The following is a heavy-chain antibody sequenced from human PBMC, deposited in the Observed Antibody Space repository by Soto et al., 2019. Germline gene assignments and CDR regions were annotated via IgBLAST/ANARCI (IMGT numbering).Heavy chain of an antibody. Sequence: QVQLVQSGAVVRKPGSSVKVSSKGSGGTFSSYAFSWVRQAPGQGLEWMGDIIPILGTTNNAQKFRGRVTMTADESTSTAYMELSSLTSEDTAVYYCARDNAAAGTLEYFQQWGQGTLVTVPS. CDR2: IIPILGTT. D-gene: IGHD6-13*01. CDR3: ARDNAAAGTLEYFQQ. J-gene: IGHJ1*01. CDR1: GGTFSSYA. V-gene: IGHV1-69*12.